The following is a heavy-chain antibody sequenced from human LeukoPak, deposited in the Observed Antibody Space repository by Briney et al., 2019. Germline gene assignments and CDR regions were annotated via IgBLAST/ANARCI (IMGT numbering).Heavy chain of an antibody. Sequence: GGSLRLSCAASGFTFSSYWMSWVRQAPGRGLEWVANIKQDGSEKYYVDSVKGRFTISRDNAKNSLYLQMNSLRAEDTAVYYCARDGETGEIDYWGQGTLVTVSS. V-gene: IGHV3-7*05. CDR2: IKQDGSEK. J-gene: IGHJ4*02. CDR1: GFTFSSYW. D-gene: IGHD7-27*01. CDR3: ARDGETGEIDY.